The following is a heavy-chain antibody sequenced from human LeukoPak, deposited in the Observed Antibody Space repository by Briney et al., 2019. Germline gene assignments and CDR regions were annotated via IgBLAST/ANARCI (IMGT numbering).Heavy chain of an antibody. CDR1: GYTLTELS. CDR3: ATGLLPYDSSGYPIFDI. D-gene: IGHD3-22*01. CDR2: FDPEDGET. V-gene: IGHV1-24*01. J-gene: IGHJ3*02. Sequence: ASVKVSCKVSGYTLTELSMHWVRQAPGKGLEWMGGFDPEDGETIYAQKFQGRVTMTEDTSTDTAYMEPSSLRSEDTAVYYCATGLLPYDSSGYPIFDIWGQGTMVTVSS.